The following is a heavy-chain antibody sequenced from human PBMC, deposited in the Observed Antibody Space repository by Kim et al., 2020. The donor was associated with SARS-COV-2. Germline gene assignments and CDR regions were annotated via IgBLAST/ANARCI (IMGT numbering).Heavy chain of an antibody. Sequence: VKGRFTISRDNAKNSLYLQMNSLRAEDTAVYYCARDRLMYSGSTSPAFDIWGQGTMVTVSS. J-gene: IGHJ3*02. CDR3: ARDRLMYSGSTSPAFDI. D-gene: IGHD1-26*01. V-gene: IGHV3-11*06.